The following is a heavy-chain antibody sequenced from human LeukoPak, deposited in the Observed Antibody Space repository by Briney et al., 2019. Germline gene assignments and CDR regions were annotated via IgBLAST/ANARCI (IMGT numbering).Heavy chain of an antibody. V-gene: IGHV5-51*01. Sequence: GESLKISCKGSGYSFGIYWIAWVRQMPGKGLEWMGIIYPGDSNIRYSPSFQGQVTISADKSISTAYLQWSSLKASDTAMYYCARQWGLPPEYFQHWGQGTLVTVSS. CDR1: GYSFGIYW. CDR3: ARQWGLPPEYFQH. CDR2: IYPGDSNI. D-gene: IGHD3-16*01. J-gene: IGHJ1*01.